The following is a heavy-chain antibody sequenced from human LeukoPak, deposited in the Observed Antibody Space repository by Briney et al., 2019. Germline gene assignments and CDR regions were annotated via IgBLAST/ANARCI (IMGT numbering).Heavy chain of an antibody. CDR3: AREGKNFLWFDP. CDR2: IYTSGST. D-gene: IGHD2/OR15-2a*01. V-gene: IGHV4-4*07. CDR1: GGSISSYY. Sequence: SETLSLTCAVSGGSISSYYWSWIRQPAGKGLEWIGRIYTSGSTNYNPSLKSRVTMSVDTSKNQFSLKLSSVTAADTAVYYCAREGKNFLWFDPWGQGTLVTVSS. J-gene: IGHJ5*02.